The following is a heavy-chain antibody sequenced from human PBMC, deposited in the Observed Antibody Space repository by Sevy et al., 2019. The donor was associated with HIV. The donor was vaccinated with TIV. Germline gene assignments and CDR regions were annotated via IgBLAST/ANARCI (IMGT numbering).Heavy chain of an antibody. Sequence: ASVKVSCKASGGTFSSYAISWVRQAPGQGLEWMGGIIPIFGTANYAQKFQGRVTITADKSTSTAYMELSSLRSEDTAVYYCARRRIAAAGDYYYYYMDVWGKGTTVTVSS. D-gene: IGHD6-13*01. J-gene: IGHJ6*03. V-gene: IGHV1-69*06. CDR2: IIPIFGTA. CDR3: ARRRIAAAGDYYYYYMDV. CDR1: GGTFSSYA.